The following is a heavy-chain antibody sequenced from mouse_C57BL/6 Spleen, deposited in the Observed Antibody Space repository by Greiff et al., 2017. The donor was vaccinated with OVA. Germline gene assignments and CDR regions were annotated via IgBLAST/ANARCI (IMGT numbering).Heavy chain of an antibody. CDR3: ARSPYDGYYAYAMDY. J-gene: IGHJ4*01. V-gene: IGHV1-80*01. Sequence: VQLQQSGAELVKPGASVKISCKASGYAFSSYWMNWVKQRPGKGLEWIGQIYPGDGDTNYNGKFKGKATLTADKSSSTAYMQLSSLTAEDSAVYFCARSPYDGYYAYAMDYWGQGTSVTVSS. CDR1: GYAFSSYW. D-gene: IGHD2-3*01. CDR2: IYPGDGDT.